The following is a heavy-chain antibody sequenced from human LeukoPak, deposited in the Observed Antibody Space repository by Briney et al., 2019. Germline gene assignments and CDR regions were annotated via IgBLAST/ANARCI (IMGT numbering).Heavy chain of an antibody. J-gene: IGHJ5*02. D-gene: IGHD2-15*01. CDR2: IYYSGST. Sequence: SETLSLTCTVSGGSISSYYWSWIRQPPGKGLEWIGYIYYSGSTNYNPSLKSRVTISVDTSKNQFSLKLSSVTAADTAVYYCARVPCSGGSCWGSWFDPWGQGTLVTVSS. CDR1: GGSISSYY. CDR3: ARVPCSGGSCWGSWFDP. V-gene: IGHV4-59*01.